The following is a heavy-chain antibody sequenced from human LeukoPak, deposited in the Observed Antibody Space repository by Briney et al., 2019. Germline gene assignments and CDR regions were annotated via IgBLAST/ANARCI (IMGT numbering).Heavy chain of an antibody. Sequence: ASVKVSCKASGYTFTSYDINWVRQAPGQGLEWMGWINPNSGGTNYAQKFQGRVTMTRDTSISTAYMELSRLRSDDTAVYYCATERVSRYYGSGSLGAYYFDYWGQGTLVTVSS. CDR2: INPNSGGT. V-gene: IGHV1-2*02. CDR3: ATERVSRYYGSGSLGAYYFDY. CDR1: GYTFTSYD. D-gene: IGHD3-10*01. J-gene: IGHJ4*02.